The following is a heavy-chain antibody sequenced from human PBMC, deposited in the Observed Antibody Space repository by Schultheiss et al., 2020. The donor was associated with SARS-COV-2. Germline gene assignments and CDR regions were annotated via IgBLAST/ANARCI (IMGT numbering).Heavy chain of an antibody. V-gene: IGHV3-21*04. CDR2: ISSSGSTI. D-gene: IGHD5-18*01. J-gene: IGHJ2*01. CDR1: GFTFSSYS. Sequence: GGSLRLSCAASGFTFSSYSMNWVRQAPGKGLEWVSSISSSGSTINYADSVKGRFTISRDNAKNSLYLQMNSLRAEDTAVYYCARAAMADWYFDLWGRGTLVTVSS. CDR3: ARAAMADWYFDL.